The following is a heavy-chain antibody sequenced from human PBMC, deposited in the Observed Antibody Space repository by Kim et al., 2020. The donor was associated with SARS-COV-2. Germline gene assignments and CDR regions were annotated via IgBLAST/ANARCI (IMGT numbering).Heavy chain of an antibody. V-gene: IGHV1-18*01. Sequence: AQKLQGRVTMTTDTSTSTAYMELRSLRSDDTAVYYCARMVVTEEGDAFDIWGQGTMVTVSS. D-gene: IGHD2-21*02. J-gene: IGHJ3*02. CDR3: ARMVVTEEGDAFDI.